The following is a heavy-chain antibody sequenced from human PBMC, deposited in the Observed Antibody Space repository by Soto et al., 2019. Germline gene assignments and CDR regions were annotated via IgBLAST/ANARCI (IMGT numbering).Heavy chain of an antibody. CDR3: AKERKPVAVATVFDS. D-gene: IGHD6-19*01. V-gene: IGHV3-30*18. J-gene: IGHJ4*02. CDR1: GFTFSSYG. CDR2: ISYDGSNK. Sequence: QVQLVESGGGVVQPGRSLRLSCAASGFTFSSYGMHWVRQAPGKGLERVAVISYDGSNKYYADSVKVRFTISRDNSKNPLSLQVNSPRAEDPALYYCAKERKPVAVATVFDSWGQGTLVTVSS.